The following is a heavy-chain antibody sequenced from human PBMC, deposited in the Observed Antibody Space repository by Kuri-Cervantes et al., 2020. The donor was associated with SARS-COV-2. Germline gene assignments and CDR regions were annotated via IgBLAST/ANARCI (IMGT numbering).Heavy chain of an antibody. CDR1: GFIFSDYY. Sequence: GGSLRLSCTASGFIFSDYYMTWIRQAPGKGLEWVSNIGPSGTTKYYADSVKGRFTISRDNAKNSLFLQMNSLRVEDTAVYYCARNSRSSGSEFDYWGQGTLVTVSS. V-gene: IGHV3-11*04. J-gene: IGHJ4*02. CDR2: IGPSGTTK. D-gene: IGHD3-10*01. CDR3: ARNSRSSGSEFDY.